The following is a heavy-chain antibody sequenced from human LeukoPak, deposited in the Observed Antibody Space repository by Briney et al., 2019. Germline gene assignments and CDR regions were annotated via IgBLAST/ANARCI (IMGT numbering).Heavy chain of an antibody. CDR2: MNPNSGNT. D-gene: IGHD6-19*01. Sequence: VSVKVSCKASGYTFTSYDINWVRQATGQGLEWMGWMNPNSGNTGYAQKFQGRVTMTRNTSISTAYMELSSLRSEDTAVYYCARGRGAVAGTRRFDYWGQGTLVTVSS. J-gene: IGHJ4*02. CDR3: ARGRGAVAGTRRFDY. CDR1: GYTFTSYD. V-gene: IGHV1-8*01.